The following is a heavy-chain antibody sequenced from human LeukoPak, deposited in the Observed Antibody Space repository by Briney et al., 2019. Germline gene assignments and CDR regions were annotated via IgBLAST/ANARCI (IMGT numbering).Heavy chain of an antibody. Sequence: PGGSLRLPCVASGFTFSSYWMHWVRQAPGKGLVWVSRINSDGSRTDYADSVKGRFAISRDNAENSLYLQMNSLKAEDTAVYYCGRFTRSGDSVYWGQGTLVTVSS. J-gene: IGHJ4*02. V-gene: IGHV3-74*01. D-gene: IGHD7-27*01. CDR1: GFTFSSYW. CDR2: INSDGSRT. CDR3: GRFTRSGDSVY.